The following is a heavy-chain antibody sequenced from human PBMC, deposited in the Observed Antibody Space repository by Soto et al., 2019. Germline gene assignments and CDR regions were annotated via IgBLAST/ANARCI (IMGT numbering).Heavy chain of an antibody. Sequence: GGSLRLSCAASGFTFSSYAMSWVRQAPGKGLEWVSAISGSGGSAYYADSVKGRFTISRDNSKNTLYLQMNSLRAEDTAVYYCARGKNAVVTVTNRAFDIWGRGTMVTVAS. CDR2: ISGSGGSA. V-gene: IGHV3-23*01. CDR1: GFTFSSYA. CDR3: ARGKNAVVTVTNRAFDI. J-gene: IGHJ3*02. D-gene: IGHD2-21*02.